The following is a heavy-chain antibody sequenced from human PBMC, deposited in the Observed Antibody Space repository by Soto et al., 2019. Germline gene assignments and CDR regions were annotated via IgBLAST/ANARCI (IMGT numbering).Heavy chain of an antibody. CDR1: GDSVTSGSYC. CDR3: AREWGLLPYYVMNV. Sequence: LSLTCIVSGDSVTSGSYCWTWLRQPPGKGLEWIGYISYTGRTKYNPSLQSRVTISVDTSKNDFSLNLSSVTAADTAVYFCAREWGLLPYYVMNVSDPGTAVTVSS. J-gene: IGHJ6*02. V-gene: IGHV4-61*03. CDR2: ISYTGRT. D-gene: IGHD7-27*01.